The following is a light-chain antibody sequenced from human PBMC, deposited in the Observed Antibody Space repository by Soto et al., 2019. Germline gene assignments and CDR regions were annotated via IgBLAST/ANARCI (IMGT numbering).Light chain of an antibody. Sequence: IQMTQSPSSLSASVGDRVTITCQASQDISNYLNWYQQKPGKAPKLLIYDASNLETGVPSRFSGSGSVTDFTFTISSLQPEDIATYYCQQYDNLPLTFGGGTKVDIK. CDR3: QQYDNLPLT. J-gene: IGKJ4*01. V-gene: IGKV1-33*01. CDR2: DAS. CDR1: QDISNY.